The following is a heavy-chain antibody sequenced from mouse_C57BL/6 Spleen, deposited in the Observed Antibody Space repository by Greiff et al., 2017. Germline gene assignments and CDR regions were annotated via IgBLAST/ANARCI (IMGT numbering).Heavy chain of an antibody. CDR3: ARGGVTGKDY. CDR2: IYPSDSET. J-gene: IGHJ2*01. Sequence: QVQLKQPGAELVRPGSSVKLSCKASGYTFTSYWMDWVKQRPGQGLEWIGNIYPSDSETHYNQKFKDKATLTVDKSSSTAYMQLSSLTSEDSAVYYCARGGVTGKDYWGQGTTLTVSS. V-gene: IGHV1-61*01. D-gene: IGHD4-1*01. CDR1: GYTFTSYW.